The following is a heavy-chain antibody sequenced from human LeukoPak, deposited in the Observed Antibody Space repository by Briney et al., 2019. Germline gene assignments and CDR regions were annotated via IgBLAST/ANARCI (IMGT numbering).Heavy chain of an antibody. CDR2: MNPYSGGT. Sequence: ASVKVSCKASGYTFTTYYMHWVRQAPGQGLEWMGWMNPYSGGTNYAQKFQGRVTMTRDTSISTAFMELSRLRSDDTAVYYCARDLSITMVRAPFYWGPGTPVTVSS. J-gene: IGHJ4*02. D-gene: IGHD3-10*01. V-gene: IGHV1-2*02. CDR1: GYTFTTYY. CDR3: ARDLSITMVRAPFY.